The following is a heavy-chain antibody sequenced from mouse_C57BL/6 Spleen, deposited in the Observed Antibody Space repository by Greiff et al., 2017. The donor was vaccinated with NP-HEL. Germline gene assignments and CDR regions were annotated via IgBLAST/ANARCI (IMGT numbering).Heavy chain of an antibody. V-gene: IGHV1-82*01. D-gene: IGHD2-1*01. CDR2: IYPGDGDT. Sequence: QVQLKQSGPELVKPGASVKISCKASGYAFSSSWMNWVKQRPGKGLEWIGRIYPGDGDTNYNGKFKGKATLTADKSSSTAYMQLSSLTSEDSAVYFCARGIYGNYDAMDYWGQGTSVTVSS. CDR3: ARGIYGNYDAMDY. J-gene: IGHJ4*01. CDR1: GYAFSSSW.